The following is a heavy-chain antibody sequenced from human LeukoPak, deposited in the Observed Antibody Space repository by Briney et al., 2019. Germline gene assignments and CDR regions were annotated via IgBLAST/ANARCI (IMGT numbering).Heavy chain of an antibody. J-gene: IGHJ4*02. Sequence: SETLSLXCAVSGYSNSSGYYWGWIRQPPGKGLAWIGSIYHSGSTYYNPSLKSRVTISVDTSKNQFSLKLSSVTAADTAVYYCARPSSGYYRVDYWGQGTLVTVSS. CDR2: IYHSGST. CDR3: ARPSSGYYRVDY. D-gene: IGHD3-22*01. V-gene: IGHV4-38-2*01. CDR1: GYSNSSGYY.